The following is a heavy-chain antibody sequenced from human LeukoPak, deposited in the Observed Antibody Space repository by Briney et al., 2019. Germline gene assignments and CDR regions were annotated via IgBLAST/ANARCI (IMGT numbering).Heavy chain of an antibody. CDR3: ARDYCSGGSCYSDAFDI. D-gene: IGHD2-15*01. Sequence: SQTLSLTCAIPGDSVSSNSAAWNWIRQSPSRGLEWLGRTYYRSKWYNDYAVSVKSRITINPDTSKNQFSLQLNSVTPEDTAVYYCARDYCSGGSCYSDAFDIWGQGTMVTVSS. J-gene: IGHJ3*02. V-gene: IGHV6-1*01. CDR1: GDSVSSNSAA. CDR2: TYYRSKWYN.